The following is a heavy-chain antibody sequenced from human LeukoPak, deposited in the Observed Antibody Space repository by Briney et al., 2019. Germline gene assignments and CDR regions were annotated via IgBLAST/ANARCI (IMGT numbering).Heavy chain of an antibody. CDR3: AKDYDILTGYYSWFDP. V-gene: IGHV3-30*02. CDR2: IRYDGSNK. Sequence: GGSLRLSCAASGFTFSSYGMHWVRQAPGKGLEWVAFIRYDGSNKYYADSVKGRFTISRDNSKNTLYLQMNSLRAEDTAVYYCAKDYDILTGYYSWFDPWGQGTLVTVSS. J-gene: IGHJ5*02. D-gene: IGHD3-9*01. CDR1: GFTFSSYG.